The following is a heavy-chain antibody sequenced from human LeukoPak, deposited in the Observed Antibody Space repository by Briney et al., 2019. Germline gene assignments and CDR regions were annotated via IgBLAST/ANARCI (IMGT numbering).Heavy chain of an antibody. D-gene: IGHD3-9*01. CDR1: GFTFSTYN. J-gene: IGHJ4*02. CDR2: ITSVVGYT. V-gene: IGHV3-21*06. CDR3: ARGHYDVLTSSYKWTPDY. Sequence: GGSLRLSCAASGFTFSTYNMNCVRQAPGKGLEWVSSITSVVGYTYYADSVKGRFTTSRDNAKNSLSLRLDSLRAENTAVYSCARGHYDVLTSSYKWTPDYWGQGTLVTVSS.